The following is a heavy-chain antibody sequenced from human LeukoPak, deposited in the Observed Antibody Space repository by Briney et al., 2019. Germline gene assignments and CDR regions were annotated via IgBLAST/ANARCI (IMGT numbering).Heavy chain of an antibody. CDR1: GFTFSSYG. Sequence: GRSLRLSCAASGFTFSSYGMHWVRQAPGKGLEWVAVIWYDGSNKYYADSVKGRFTISRDNSKNTLYLQMNSLRAEDTAVYYCASGLPGYPDYWGQGTLVTVSS. J-gene: IGHJ4*02. CDR3: ASGLPGYPDY. CDR2: IWYDGSNK. D-gene: IGHD3-9*01. V-gene: IGHV3-33*01.